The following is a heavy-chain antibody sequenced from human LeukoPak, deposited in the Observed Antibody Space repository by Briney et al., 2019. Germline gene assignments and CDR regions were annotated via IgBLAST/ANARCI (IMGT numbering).Heavy chain of an antibody. CDR1: GFTFSDYY. CDR3: AKDRVGYSYEYGMDV. CDR2: ISSSGSTI. D-gene: IGHD5-18*01. J-gene: IGHJ6*02. Sequence: GGSLRLSCAASGFTFSDYYMSWIRQAPGKGLEWVSYISSSGSTIYYADSVKGRFTISRDNSKNTLYLQMNSLRAEDTAVYYCAKDRVGYSYEYGMDVWGQGTTVTVSS. V-gene: IGHV3-11*04.